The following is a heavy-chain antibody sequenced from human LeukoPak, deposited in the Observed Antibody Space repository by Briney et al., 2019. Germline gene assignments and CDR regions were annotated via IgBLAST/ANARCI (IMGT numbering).Heavy chain of an antibody. D-gene: IGHD5-24*01. V-gene: IGHV3-30*18. J-gene: IGHJ4*02. CDR3: AKEGRWLQGVFDY. Sequence: PGGSLRLSCAASGFTFSSYGMHWVRQAPGKGLEWVAVISYDGSNKYYADSVKGRFTISRDNSKNMLYLQMNSLRAEDTAVYYCAKEGRWLQGVFDYWGQGTLVTVSS. CDR2: ISYDGSNK. CDR1: GFTFSSYG.